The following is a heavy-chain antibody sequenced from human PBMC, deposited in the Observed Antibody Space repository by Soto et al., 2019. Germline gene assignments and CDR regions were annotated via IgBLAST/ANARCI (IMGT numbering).Heavy chain of an antibody. CDR3: ATDGVVGTAFHFYNFRS. CDR2: IAFDARNE. J-gene: IGHJ4*02. D-gene: IGHD2-21*02. V-gene: IGHV3-30*04. Sequence: QVQLVESGGGVVQPGTSLRLSCAASGFGFSDYAMHWVRQAPGKVPERVAGIAFDARNENTANFVKGQFTISRDNYRNILFLKMNNLGHEDTAIYYCATDGVVGTAFHFYNFRSWGQGTLGT. CDR1: GFGFSDYA.